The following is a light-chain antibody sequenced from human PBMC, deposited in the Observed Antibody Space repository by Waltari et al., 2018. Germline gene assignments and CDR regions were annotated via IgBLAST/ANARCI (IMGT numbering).Light chain of an antibody. J-gene: IGLJ2*01. V-gene: IGLV3-1*01. Sequence: SYDLTQPPSLSVSPGQTARINCPGDELDNQSASWYQQKPGQSPVLVIYQHTKRPSGIPDRFSGSNSGNTATLTIRGTQAVDEADYYCQAWDNRNLIFGGGTKLTVL. CDR3: QAWDNRNLI. CDR2: QHT. CDR1: ELDNQS.